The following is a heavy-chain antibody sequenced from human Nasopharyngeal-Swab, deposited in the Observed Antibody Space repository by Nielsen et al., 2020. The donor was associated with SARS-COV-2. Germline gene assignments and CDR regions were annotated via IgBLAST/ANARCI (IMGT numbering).Heavy chain of an antibody. CDR1: GFTFSDYY. Sequence: GESLKISCAASGFTFSDYYMSWIRQAPGKGLEWVSYISSSSSYTNYADSVKGRFTISRDNAKNSLYLQMNSLRAEDTAVYYCARLHLYCSGGSCYSGFDYWGQGTLVTVSS. V-gene: IGHV3-11*03. CDR2: ISSSSSYT. J-gene: IGHJ4*02. CDR3: ARLHLYCSGGSCYSGFDY. D-gene: IGHD2-15*01.